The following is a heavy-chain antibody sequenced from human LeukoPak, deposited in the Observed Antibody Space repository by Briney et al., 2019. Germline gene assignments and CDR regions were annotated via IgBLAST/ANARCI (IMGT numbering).Heavy chain of an antibody. CDR2: INHSGST. CDR3: ARGHTTADY. J-gene: IGHJ4*02. Sequence: SETLSLTCAVYGGSFSGYYWSWIRQPPGKGLEWIREINHSGSTNYNTSLKSRVTISVDTSKNQFSLKLSSVTAADTAVYYCARGHTTADYWGQGTLVT. V-gene: IGHV4-34*01. CDR1: GGSFSGYY. D-gene: IGHD4-17*01.